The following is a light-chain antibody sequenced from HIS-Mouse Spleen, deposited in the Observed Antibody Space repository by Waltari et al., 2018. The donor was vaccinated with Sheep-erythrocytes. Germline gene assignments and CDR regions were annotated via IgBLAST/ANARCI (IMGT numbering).Light chain of an antibody. J-gene: IGKJ3*01. V-gene: IGKV3-11*01. CDR2: DAS. CDR1: QSVSSY. Sequence: EIVLTQSPATLSLSPGERATLSCRASQSVSSYLAWYQQKPGQAPRLLIYDASNRATGIPARFSGSGSGTDFTLTISSLEPEDFAVYYCQQRRGFTFGPGTKVEIK. CDR3: QQRRGFT.